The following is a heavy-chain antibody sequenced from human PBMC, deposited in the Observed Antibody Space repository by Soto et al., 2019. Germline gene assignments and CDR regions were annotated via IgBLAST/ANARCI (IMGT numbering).Heavy chain of an antibody. D-gene: IGHD6-6*01. CDR2: IYYSGST. CDR3: ARSYSSSIDLYYFDY. J-gene: IGHJ4*02. V-gene: IGHV4-39*01. Sequence: SETLSLTCTVSGGSISSSSYYWGWIRQPPGKGLEWIGSIYYSGSTYYNPSLKSRVTISVDTSKNQFSLKLSSVTAADTAVYYCARSYSSSIDLYYFDYWGQGTLVTVSS. CDR1: GGSISSSSYY.